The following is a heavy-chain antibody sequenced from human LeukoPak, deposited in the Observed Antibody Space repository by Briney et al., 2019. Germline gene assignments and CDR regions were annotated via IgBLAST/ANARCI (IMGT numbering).Heavy chain of an antibody. Sequence: ASVKVSCKASGYTFTSYGISWVRQAPGQGLEWMGWISAYNGNTNYAQKLQGRVTMNTDTSTSTAYMELRSLRSDDTAVYYCARDHPDYDILTGSARFDYWGQGTLVTVSS. CDR1: GYTFTSYG. V-gene: IGHV1-18*01. CDR3: ARDHPDYDILTGSARFDY. CDR2: ISAYNGNT. J-gene: IGHJ4*02. D-gene: IGHD3-9*01.